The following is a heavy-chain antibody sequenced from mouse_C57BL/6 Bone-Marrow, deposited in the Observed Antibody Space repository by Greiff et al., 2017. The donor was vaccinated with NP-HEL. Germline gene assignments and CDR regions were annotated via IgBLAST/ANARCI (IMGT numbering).Heavy chain of an antibody. V-gene: IGHV1-72*01. CDR3: ARSKLLDY. Sequence: QVQLQQPGAELVQPGASVKLSCKASGYTFTSYWMHWVQQRPGRGLEWIGRIDPSSGGTKYNEKVTSKATLTVDKPSSTAYMQLSSLTSEDSAVYYCARSKLLDYWGQGTTLTGSS. D-gene: IGHD2-12*01. CDR2: IDPSSGGT. J-gene: IGHJ2*01. CDR1: GYTFTSYW.